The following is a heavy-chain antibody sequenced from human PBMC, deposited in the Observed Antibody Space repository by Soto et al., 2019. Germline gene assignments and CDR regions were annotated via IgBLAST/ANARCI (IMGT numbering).Heavy chain of an antibody. V-gene: IGHV3-30*18. J-gene: IGHJ4*02. CDR3: PKDRARYCGGGSCYSIFDY. Sequence: QVQLVESGGGVVQPGRSLRLSCAASGFTFSSYGMHWVRQAPGKGLEWVAVISYDGSNKYYADSVMGRFTISRDNSKSTLYLQMNSLRAEDTAVYYCPKDRARYCGGGSCYSIFDYWGQGTLVTVSS. CDR1: GFTFSSYG. CDR2: ISYDGSNK. D-gene: IGHD2-15*01.